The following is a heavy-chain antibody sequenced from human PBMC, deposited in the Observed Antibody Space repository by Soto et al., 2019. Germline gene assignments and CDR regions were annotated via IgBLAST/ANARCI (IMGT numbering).Heavy chain of an antibody. CDR1: VLSLTTSGVG. V-gene: IGHV2-5*02. J-gene: IGHJ4*02. Sequence: QITLNESGPTQVKPRQTLTLTCTFSVLSLTTSGVGVGWFRQSPGKAPEWLALIYWDDDKHYSPSLKTRLTITKDTSKNQVVLTMADLDPADTATYYCAHRVRRTVFGLVTTTAIYFDSWGQGTPVAVSS. D-gene: IGHD3-3*01. CDR3: AHRVRRTVFGLVTTTAIYFDS. CDR2: IYWDDDK.